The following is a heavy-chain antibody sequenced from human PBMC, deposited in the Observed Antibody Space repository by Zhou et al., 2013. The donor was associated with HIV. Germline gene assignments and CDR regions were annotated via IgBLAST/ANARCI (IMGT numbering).Heavy chain of an antibody. J-gene: IGHJ5*02. D-gene: IGHD3-3*01. CDR3: ARDSYRYYDFWMSLPPPRWFDP. CDR2: ISAYNSNT. CDR1: GYTFSSSI. Sequence: QVQLVQSGTEVKKPGASVKVSCKTSGYTFSSSIMNWVRQAPGQGLEWMGSISAYNSNTSYAQKFQGRVTMTTDTSTSTAYMELRSLRSDDTAVYYCARDSYRYYDFWMSLPPPRWFDPWGQGTLVTVSS. V-gene: IGHV1-18*01.